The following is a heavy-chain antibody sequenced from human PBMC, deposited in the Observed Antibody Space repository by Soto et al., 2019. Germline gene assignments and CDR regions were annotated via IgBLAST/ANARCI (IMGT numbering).Heavy chain of an antibody. J-gene: IGHJ4*02. V-gene: IGHV4-4*02. CDR1: GGSLSSSSW. CDR3: VHHGGDPYYHDF. D-gene: IGHD4-17*01. CDR2: IYYSGST. Sequence: QVQLQESGPGLVNPSGTLSLTCAVSGGSLSSSSWWSWVRQPPGKALEWLGEIYYSGSTKYNPSLTSRVTLSADQPKNDFSLRLSSVTAADTAVYYCVHHGGDPYYHDFWGQGMLVTVSS.